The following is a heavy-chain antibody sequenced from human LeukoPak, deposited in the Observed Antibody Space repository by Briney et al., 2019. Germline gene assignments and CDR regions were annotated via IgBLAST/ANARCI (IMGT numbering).Heavy chain of an antibody. CDR2: IYYSGTT. Sequence: SETLSLTCTGSGGSISSYYWSWIRQPPGKGLEWIGYIYYSGTTNYNPSLKSRVTISVDTSKNQFSLKLSSVTAADTAVYYCARLGYSYGYGSWGQGTLVTVSS. CDR1: GGSISSYY. J-gene: IGHJ5*02. V-gene: IGHV4-59*08. CDR3: ARLGYSYGYGS. D-gene: IGHD5-18*01.